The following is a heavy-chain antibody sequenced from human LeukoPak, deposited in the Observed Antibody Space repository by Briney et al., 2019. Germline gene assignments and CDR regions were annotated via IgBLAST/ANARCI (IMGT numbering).Heavy chain of an antibody. CDR3: ARGGREVVTAIF. J-gene: IGHJ4*02. CDR2: ISGNGGNT. Sequence: GGSLRLSCAASGLTFSSYAMSWVRQAPGKGLEWVSSISGNGGNTYYVDSVKGRFTISRDNSKNTLYLQMNSLRAEDTAVYYCARGGREVVTAIFWGQGTLVTVSS. D-gene: IGHD2-21*02. CDR1: GLTFSSYA. V-gene: IGHV3-23*01.